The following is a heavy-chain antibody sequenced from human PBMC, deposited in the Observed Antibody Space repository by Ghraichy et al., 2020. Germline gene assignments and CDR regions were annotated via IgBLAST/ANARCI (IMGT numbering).Heavy chain of an antibody. CDR2: ISGGGGST. Sequence: GGSLRLSCGASGFTFSSYAMSWVRQAPGKGLQWVSSISGGGGSTYYADSVKGRFTISRDSSKSTLYLQMNSLRAEDTAAYYCAKDGSSFTMFRGQLTPYWSFDLGGRGSLLTVSP. CDR1: GFTFSSYA. J-gene: IGHJ2*01. V-gene: IGHV3-23*01. CDR3: AKDGSSFTMFRGQLTPYWSFDL. D-gene: IGHD3-10*01.